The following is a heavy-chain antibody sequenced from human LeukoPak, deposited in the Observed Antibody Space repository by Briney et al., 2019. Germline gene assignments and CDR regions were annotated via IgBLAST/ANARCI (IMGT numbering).Heavy chain of an antibody. CDR3: ASRGYSGYDSEGNWFDP. V-gene: IGHV4-34*01. CDR1: GFTLSTYA. CDR2: INHSGST. Sequence: GSLRLSCAASGFTLSTYAMSWIRQPPGKGLEWIGEINHSGSTNYNPSLKSRVTISVDTSKNQFSLKLSSVTAADTAVYYCASRGYSGYDSEGNWFDPWGQGTLVTVSS. D-gene: IGHD5-12*01. J-gene: IGHJ5*02.